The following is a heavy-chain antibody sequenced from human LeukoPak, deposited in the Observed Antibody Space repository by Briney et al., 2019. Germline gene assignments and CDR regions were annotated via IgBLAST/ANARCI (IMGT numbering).Heavy chain of an antibody. D-gene: IGHD3-10*01. CDR3: ARDGGGPLD. CDR1: GFTLNSYL. CDR2: IKKDGSEE. J-gene: IGHJ4*02. V-gene: IGHV3-7*01. Sequence: PGGSLRLSCAASGFTLNSYLMSWVRQAPGRGLEWVANIKKDGSEESYLDSVKGRFTISRDNAKNSLYLQMNSLRDDDTAVYYCARDGGGPLDWGQGTLVTVSS.